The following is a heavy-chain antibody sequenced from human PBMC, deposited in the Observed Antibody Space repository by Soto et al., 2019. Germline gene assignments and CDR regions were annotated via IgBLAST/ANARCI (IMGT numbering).Heavy chain of an antibody. V-gene: IGHV4-39*01. CDR2: MYYRGST. J-gene: IGHJ5*02. CDR1: GGSISSSRYY. D-gene: IGHD3-3*01. Sequence: QLQLQESGPGLVKPSETLSLTCTVSGGSISSSRYYWGWIRQPPGKGLEWIGSMYYRGSTYYNPSLQSRVPISVATSQNQFSLKLRSVTAADTAVYYCARQTMYYDFWSGPNWFDPWGQGTLVTVSS. CDR3: ARQTMYYDFWSGPNWFDP.